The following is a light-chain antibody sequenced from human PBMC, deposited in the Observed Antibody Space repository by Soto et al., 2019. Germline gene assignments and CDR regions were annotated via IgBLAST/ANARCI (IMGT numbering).Light chain of an antibody. CDR2: GNS. CDR3: QSYDSSLSGWV. CDR1: SSNIGAGYD. Sequence: QSVLTQPPSVSGAQGQRVTISCTGSSSNIGAGYDVKWYQQLPGTAPKLLIYGNSNRPSGVPDRFSGSKSGTSASLAITGLQAEDEADYYCQSYDSSLSGWVFGGGTKVTVL. V-gene: IGLV1-40*01. J-gene: IGLJ3*02.